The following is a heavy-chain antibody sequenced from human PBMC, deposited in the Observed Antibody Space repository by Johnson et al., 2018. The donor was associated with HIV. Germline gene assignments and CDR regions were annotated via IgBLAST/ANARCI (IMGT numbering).Heavy chain of an antibody. V-gene: IGHV3-30*18. D-gene: IGHD4-17*01. CDR3: AKQWGVRANGDQENDAFDI. CDR1: GFIFSGFG. J-gene: IGHJ3*02. Sequence: QVQLVESGGGVVQPGRSLRLSCAASGFIFSGFGLHWVRQAPGKGLVWVASISYDGRNKYYADSVRGRITISRDNSKNTLYLQMNSLRAEDTAVYYCAKQWGVRANGDQENDAFDIWGQGTMVTVSS. CDR2: ISYDGRNK.